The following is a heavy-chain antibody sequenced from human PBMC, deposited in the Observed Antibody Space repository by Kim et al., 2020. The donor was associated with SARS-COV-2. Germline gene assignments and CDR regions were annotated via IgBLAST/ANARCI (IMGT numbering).Heavy chain of an antibody. V-gene: IGHV3-30*18. Sequence: GGSLRLSCAAYGFTFSSYGMHWVRQAPGKGPEWVSVISYVGSSKYYSDSVKVRFTISIDNSQNTLYLQLNSLRAEDTAVYYCAKDTVFRLNSGYYFFDYLGQGTLVTVSS. CDR1: GFTFSSYG. CDR3: AKDTVFRLNSGYYFFDY. D-gene: IGHD3-22*01. J-gene: IGHJ4*02. CDR2: ISYVGSSK.